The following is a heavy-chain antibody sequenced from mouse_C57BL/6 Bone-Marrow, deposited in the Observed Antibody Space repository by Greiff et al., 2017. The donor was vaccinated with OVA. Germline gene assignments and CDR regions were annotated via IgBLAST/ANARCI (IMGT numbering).Heavy chain of an antibody. CDR2: IYPGSGNT. J-gene: IGHJ2*01. V-gene: IGHV1-76*01. Sequence: VQRVESGAELVRPGASVKLSCKASGYTFTDYYINWVKQRPGQGLEWIARIYPGSGNTYYNEKFKGKATLTAEKSSSTAYMQLSSLTSEDSAVYFCAREDYYDYFDYWGQGTTLTVSS. CDR3: AREDYYDYFDY. CDR1: GYTFTDYY. D-gene: IGHD1-1*01.